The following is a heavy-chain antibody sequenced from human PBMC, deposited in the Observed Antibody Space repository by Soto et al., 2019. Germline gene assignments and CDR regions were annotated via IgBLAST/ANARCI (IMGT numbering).Heavy chain of an antibody. CDR3: ARGSQLLDNWFDP. CDR1: GGSFSGYY. V-gene: IGHV4-34*01. D-gene: IGHD2-2*01. Sequence: SETLSLTCAVYGGSFSGYYWSWIRQPPGKGLEWIGEINHSGSTNYNPSLKSRVTISVDTSKNQFSLKLSSVTAADTAVYYCARGSQLLDNWFDPWGQGTLVTVSS. J-gene: IGHJ5*02. CDR2: INHSGST.